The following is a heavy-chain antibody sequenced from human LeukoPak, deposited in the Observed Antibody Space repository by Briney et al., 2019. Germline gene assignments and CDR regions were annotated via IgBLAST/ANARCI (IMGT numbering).Heavy chain of an antibody. D-gene: IGHD1-26*01. CDR3: TREVRSAWASFDP. CDR1: GGSISSYY. V-gene: IGHV4-39*07. J-gene: IGHJ5*02. CDR2: IYYSGST. Sequence: SETLSLTCTVSGGSISSYYWGWIRQPPGKGLEWIGSIYYSGSTYYNPFLKSRVTISVDTSKNQFSLKLSSVTAADTAVYYCTREVRSAWASFDPWGQGTLVIVSS.